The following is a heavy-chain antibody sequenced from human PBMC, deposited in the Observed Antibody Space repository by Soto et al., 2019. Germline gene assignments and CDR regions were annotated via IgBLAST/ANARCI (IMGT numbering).Heavy chain of an antibody. CDR1: GYTFTTYG. D-gene: IGHD3-10*02. Sequence: QVQLVQSGPEVKKPGASVMLSCKASGYTFTTYGVRWVRQAPGLGLEWMGWISAYNGNTNYAQKFHGRVTMTTDASANTAYLVLRSLRSDDTAVYYCARQEGHIEPMIGEFDFWGQGTLVTVSS. CDR2: ISAYNGNT. J-gene: IGHJ4*02. CDR3: ARQEGHIEPMIGEFDF. V-gene: IGHV1-18*01.